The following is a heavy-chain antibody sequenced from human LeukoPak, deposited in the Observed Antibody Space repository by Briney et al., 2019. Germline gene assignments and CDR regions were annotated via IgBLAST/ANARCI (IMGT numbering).Heavy chain of an antibody. CDR3: ARGGGGGYGYFDYYYFYMDV. CDR1: GGSISSGSYY. J-gene: IGHJ6*03. CDR2: IYTSGST. Sequence: PSETLSLTCTVSGGSISSGSYYWSWIRQPAGKGLEWIGRIYTSGSTNYNPSLKSRVTISVDTSKNQFSLKLSSVSAADTAVYYCARGGGGGYGYFDYYYFYMDVWGKGTTVTVSS. V-gene: IGHV4-61*02. D-gene: IGHD5-18*01.